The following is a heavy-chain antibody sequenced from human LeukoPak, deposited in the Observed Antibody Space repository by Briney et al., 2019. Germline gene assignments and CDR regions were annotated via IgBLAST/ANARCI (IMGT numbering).Heavy chain of an antibody. Sequence: SETLSLTCTVSGGSISSYYWSWIRQPPGKGLEWIGYIYYSGSTNYNPSLKSRVTISVDTSKNQFSLKLSSVTAADTAVYYCARDRFDDSPWGAREGDYWGQGTLVTVSS. CDR2: IYYSGST. D-gene: IGHD3-22*01. CDR3: ARDRFDDSPWGAREGDY. J-gene: IGHJ4*02. V-gene: IGHV4-59*01. CDR1: GGSISSYY.